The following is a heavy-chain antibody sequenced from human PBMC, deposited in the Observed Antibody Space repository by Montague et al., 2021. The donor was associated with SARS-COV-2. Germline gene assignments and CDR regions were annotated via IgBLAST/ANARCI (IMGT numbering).Heavy chain of an antibody. CDR1: GASVSSSD. V-gene: IGHV4-59*02. Sequence: SETLSLTCTVSGASVSSSDWGWIRQSPGKGLEWIGYVYSVGSTDYNPSLKSRATISRDTSKNQFSLKVRSVTAADTAVYYCARETMTAGAFDIWGQGTMVTVSS. CDR3: ARETMTAGAFDI. CDR2: VYSVGST. D-gene: IGHD6-13*01. J-gene: IGHJ3*02.